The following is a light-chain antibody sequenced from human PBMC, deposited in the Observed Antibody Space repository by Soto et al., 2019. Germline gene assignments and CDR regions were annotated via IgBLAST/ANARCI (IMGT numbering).Light chain of an antibody. V-gene: IGLV1-44*01. Sequence: QSVLTQPPSASETPGQRVTISCSGSSSNIGSNTVNWYQQLPGTAPKLLIYNNNQRPSGVPDRFSGSKSGTSASLAISGLKSEDEADYYCAAWDDSLNGLVFGTGTKLTVL. CDR2: NNN. CDR1: SSNIGSNT. J-gene: IGLJ1*01. CDR3: AAWDDSLNGLV.